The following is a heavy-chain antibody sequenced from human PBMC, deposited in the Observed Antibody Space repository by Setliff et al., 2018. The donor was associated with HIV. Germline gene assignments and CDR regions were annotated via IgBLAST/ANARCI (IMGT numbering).Heavy chain of an antibody. V-gene: IGHV4-34*01. CDR1: GGSFNGYY. CDR2: INHSGST. J-gene: IGHJ1*01. Sequence: SETLSLTCTVYGGSFNGYYWSWIRQPPGKGLEWIGEINHSGSTNYNPFLKSRVTMSVDKSKNQFSLRLSSVTAADTAVYYCARARRAGSGPKYFQHWGQGTLVTVSS. D-gene: IGHD2-15*01. CDR3: ARARRAGSGPKYFQH.